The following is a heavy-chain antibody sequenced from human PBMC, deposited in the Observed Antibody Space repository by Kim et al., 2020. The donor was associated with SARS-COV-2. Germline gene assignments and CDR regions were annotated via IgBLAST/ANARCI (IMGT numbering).Heavy chain of an antibody. CDR3: ARHPNSPYFDY. V-gene: IGHV4-39*01. CDR1: GGSISSSSYY. CDR2: IYYSGST. Sequence: SETLSLTCTVSGGSISSSSYYWGWIRQPPGKGLEWIGSIYYSGSTYYNPSLKSRVTISVDTSKNQFSLKLSSVTAADTAVYYCARHPNSPYFDYWGQGTLVTVSS. J-gene: IGHJ4*02. D-gene: IGHD2-8*01.